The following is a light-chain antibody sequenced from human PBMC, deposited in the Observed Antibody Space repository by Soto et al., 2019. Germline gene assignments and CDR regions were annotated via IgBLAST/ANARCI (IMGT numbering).Light chain of an antibody. CDR3: QQYNSYPWT. V-gene: IGKV1-5*01. J-gene: IGKJ1*01. Sequence: DIQMTQSPSTLSASVVDRVTIPCRGSQSLTCCMAWYQQTPGKAPKIXISDXFRLERGVPSRLSGSGSGTDFTLTISSLQPGDSATYYCQQYNSYPWTFGLGTKVDIK. CDR1: QSLTCC. CDR2: DXF.